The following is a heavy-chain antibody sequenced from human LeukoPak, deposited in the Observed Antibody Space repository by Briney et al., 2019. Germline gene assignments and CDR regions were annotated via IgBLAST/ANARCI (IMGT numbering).Heavy chain of an antibody. CDR1: GGSISSSY. V-gene: IGHV4-59*01. J-gene: IGHJ4*02. D-gene: IGHD6-13*01. CDR3: ARDGGSSWTVFDY. Sequence: SETLSLTCSVSGGSISSSYWSWIRQPAGKGLEWIGYIYYSGSTNYNPSLKSRVTISVDTSKNQFSLKLSSVTAADTAVYYCARDGGSSWTVFDYWGQGTLVTVSS. CDR2: IYYSGST.